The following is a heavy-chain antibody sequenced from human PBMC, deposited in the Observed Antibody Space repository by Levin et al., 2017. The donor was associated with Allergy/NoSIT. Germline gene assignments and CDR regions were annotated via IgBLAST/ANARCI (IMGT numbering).Heavy chain of an antibody. D-gene: IGHD6-25*01. V-gene: IGHV3-30*18. CDR1: KFTFSTYD. Sequence: GGSLRLSCVASKFTFSTYDMHWVRQAPGKGLEWVAIISSDGNKAHYADSVEGRFTISRDNSKNTLYLQMNSLRVEDTAVYFCAKEAATLYFDSWGQGALVTVSS. J-gene: IGHJ4*02. CDR2: ISSDGNKA. CDR3: AKEAATLYFDS.